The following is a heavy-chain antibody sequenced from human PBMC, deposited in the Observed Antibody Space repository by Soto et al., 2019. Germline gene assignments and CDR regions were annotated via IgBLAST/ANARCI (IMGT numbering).Heavy chain of an antibody. CDR1: GYTLTELS. Sequence: ASVKVSCKVSGYTLTELSMHWVRQATGQGLEWMGWMNPNSGNTGYAQKFQGRVTMTRNTSISTAYMELSSLRSEDTAVYYCARVRQLGRFSDAFDTWGQGTMVTVSS. V-gene: IGHV1-8*01. CDR2: MNPNSGNT. D-gene: IGHD6-6*01. CDR3: ARVRQLGRFSDAFDT. J-gene: IGHJ3*02.